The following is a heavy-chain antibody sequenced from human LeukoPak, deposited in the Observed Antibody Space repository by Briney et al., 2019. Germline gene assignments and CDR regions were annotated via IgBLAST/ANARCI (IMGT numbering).Heavy chain of an antibody. CDR2: ISSSSSYI. V-gene: IGHV3-21*01. Sequence: PGGSLRLSCAASGFTFSSYSMNWVRQAPGKGLEWVSSISSSSSYIYYADSVKGRFTISRDNAKNSLYLQMNSLRAEDTAVYYCARVRYHYDSSGYTNDYWGQGTLVTVSS. D-gene: IGHD3-22*01. J-gene: IGHJ4*02. CDR3: ARVRYHYDSSGYTNDY. CDR1: GFTFSSYS.